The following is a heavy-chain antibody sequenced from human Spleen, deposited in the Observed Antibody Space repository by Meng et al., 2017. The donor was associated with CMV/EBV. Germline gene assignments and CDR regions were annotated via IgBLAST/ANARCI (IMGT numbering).Heavy chain of an antibody. CDR2: IYYSGST. D-gene: IGHD1-26*01. CDR1: GGSISSYY. V-gene: IGHV4-59*01. Sequence: SETLSLTCTVSGGSISSYYWSWIRQPPGKGLEWIGYIYYSGSTNYNPSLKSRVTISVDTSKNQFSLKLSSVTAADTAVYYCARSLVGATSWFDPWGQGTLVTVSS. CDR3: ARSLVGATSWFDP. J-gene: IGHJ5*02.